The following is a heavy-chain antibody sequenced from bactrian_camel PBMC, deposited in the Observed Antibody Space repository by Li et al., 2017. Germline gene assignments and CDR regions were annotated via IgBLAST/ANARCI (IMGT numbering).Heavy chain of an antibody. V-gene: IGHV3S1*01. Sequence: QLVESGGGSVQAGGSLRLSCEISLYIYSSYCMGWFRQAPGKEREGVAVLRTGDGTTYYADSMKGRFAFSQDNAKNTLYLQMNSLKPEDTAMYYCAADEYNLGLARSYTYWGQGTQVTVS. CDR2: LRTGDGTT. CDR1: LYIYSSYC. J-gene: IGHJ4*01. CDR3: AADEYNLGLARSYTY. D-gene: IGHD5*01.